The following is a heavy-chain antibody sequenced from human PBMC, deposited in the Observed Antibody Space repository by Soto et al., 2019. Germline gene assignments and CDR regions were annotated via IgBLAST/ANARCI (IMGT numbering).Heavy chain of an antibody. V-gene: IGHV3-30*18. J-gene: IGHJ6*02. CDR1: GFTFSSYG. D-gene: IGHD1-1*01. Sequence: QVQLVESGGGVVQPGRSLRLSCAASGFTFSSYGMHWVRQAPGKGLEWVAVISYDGSNKYYADSVKGRFTISRDNSKNTLYLQMNSLRAEDTTVYYCAKGALGYNGFWLDFGMDVWGQGTTVTVSS. CDR3: AKGALGYNGFWLDFGMDV. CDR2: ISYDGSNK.